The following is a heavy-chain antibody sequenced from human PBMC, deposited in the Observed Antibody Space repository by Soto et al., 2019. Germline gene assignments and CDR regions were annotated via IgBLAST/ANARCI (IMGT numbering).Heavy chain of an antibody. J-gene: IGHJ4*02. CDR1: GFSFSSHS. V-gene: IGHV3-48*02. Sequence: GGSLRLSCAASGFSFSSHSMNWVSQAPGKGLEWVSYISSWSETVYYADSVKGRFTISRDNAKNSLYLQIHGLTDEDTAVYYCTRDIVERLDGCWGRGTLVTVSS. CDR3: TRDIVERLDGC. D-gene: IGHD6-25*01. CDR2: ISSWSETV.